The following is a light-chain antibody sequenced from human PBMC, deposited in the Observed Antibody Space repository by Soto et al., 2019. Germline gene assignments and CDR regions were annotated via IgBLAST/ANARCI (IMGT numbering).Light chain of an antibody. V-gene: IGLV1-47*01. CDR3: SSYTSSVTYL. CDR1: SSNIGSNY. CDR2: RNN. J-gene: IGLJ1*01. Sequence: QSVLTQPPSASGTPGQRVTISCSGSSSNIGSNYVYWYQQLPGTAPKLLIYRNNQRPSGVPDRFSGSKSGTSASLAISGLRSEDEADYYCSSYTSSVTYLFGTGTKLTVL.